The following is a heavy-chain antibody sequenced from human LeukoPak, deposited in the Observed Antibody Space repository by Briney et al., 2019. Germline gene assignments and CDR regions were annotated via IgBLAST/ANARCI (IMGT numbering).Heavy chain of an antibody. CDR2: ISSSSSTI. D-gene: IGHD2-2*01. CDR3: ARDLVNVVVVPAAMALDSCYYYGMDV. J-gene: IGHJ6*02. V-gene: IGHV3-48*01. CDR1: GFTFSSYG. Sequence: PGGTLRLSCTASGFTFSSYGMHWVRQAPGKGLEWVSYISSSSSTIYYADSVKGRFTISRDNSKNTLYLQMNSLRAEDTAVYYCARDLVNVVVVPAAMALDSCYYYGMDVWGQGTTVTVSS.